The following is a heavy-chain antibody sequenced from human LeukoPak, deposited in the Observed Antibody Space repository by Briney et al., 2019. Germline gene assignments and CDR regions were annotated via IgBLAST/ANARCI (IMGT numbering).Heavy chain of an antibody. Sequence: GGSLRLSCAASGFTFDDYGMSWVRQAPGKGLEWVAVMWDDGTNEYYVESVKGRFTISRDNGKRTLYLQMNSLRAEDTAVYYCARSEGYYDFWSGYYVSTSNWFDPWGQGTLVTVSS. J-gene: IGHJ5*02. CDR1: GFTFDDYG. D-gene: IGHD3-3*01. V-gene: IGHV3-33*08. CDR2: MWDDGTNE. CDR3: ARSEGYYDFWSGYYVSTSNWFDP.